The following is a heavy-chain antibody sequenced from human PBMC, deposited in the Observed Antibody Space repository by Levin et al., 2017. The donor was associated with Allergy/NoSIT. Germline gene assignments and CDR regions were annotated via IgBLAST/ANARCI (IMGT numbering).Heavy chain of an antibody. D-gene: IGHD5-18*01. J-gene: IGHJ4*02. Sequence: GESLKISCAASGFTFSNYAMTWVRQAPGKGLEWVSAISGSGGRTYYADPVKGRFTISRDNSKNTLYLQMNSLGAEDTAVYYCAKIGSRAYSYGNLDYWGQGTLVTVSS. V-gene: IGHV3-23*01. CDR1: GFTFSNYA. CDR3: AKIGSRAYSYGNLDY. CDR2: ISGSGGRT.